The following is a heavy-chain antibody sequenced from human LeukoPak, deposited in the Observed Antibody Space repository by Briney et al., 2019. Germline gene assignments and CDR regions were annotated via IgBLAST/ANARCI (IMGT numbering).Heavy chain of an antibody. CDR2: ISWNSGSI. V-gene: IGHV3-9*03. CDR1: GFTFDDYA. CDR3: AKGWSLTGGALDI. D-gene: IGHD3-9*01. J-gene: IGHJ3*02. Sequence: PGRSLRLSCAASGFTFDDYAMHWVRQAPGKGLEGVSGISWNSGSIGYADSVKGRFTISRDNAKNSLYLQMNSLRAEDMALYYCAKGWSLTGGALDIWGQGTMVTVSS.